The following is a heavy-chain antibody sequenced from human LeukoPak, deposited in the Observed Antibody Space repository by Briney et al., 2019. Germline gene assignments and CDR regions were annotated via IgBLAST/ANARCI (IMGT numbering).Heavy chain of an antibody. Sequence: SETLSLTCTVAGGTTSSGDYYWSWILQPPGNGLEWIGLIYYSGSTYYNPSLKSRVTISIDTSKNQFSLKLSSVTAADTAVYYCASEYYDSSGYYYGGTDYWGQGTLVTVSS. J-gene: IGHJ4*02. D-gene: IGHD3-22*01. V-gene: IGHV4-30-4*08. CDR2: IYYSGST. CDR3: ASEYYDSSGYYYGGTDY. CDR1: GGTTSSGDYY.